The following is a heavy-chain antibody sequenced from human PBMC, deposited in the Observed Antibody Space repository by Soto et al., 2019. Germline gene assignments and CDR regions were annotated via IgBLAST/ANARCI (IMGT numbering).Heavy chain of an antibody. CDR2: IGGSGDNT. CDR1: GFTFSSYA. V-gene: IGHV3-23*01. D-gene: IGHD5-12*01. CDR3: AKTISGYFWEGDS. J-gene: IGHJ4*02. Sequence: PGGSLRLSCAASGFTFSSYAISWVRQAPGKGLEWVSGIGGSGDNTYYADSVRGRFTISRDNSRNTLYLQMNSLRAEDTALYYCAKTISGYFWEGDSWGRGTLVTVSS.